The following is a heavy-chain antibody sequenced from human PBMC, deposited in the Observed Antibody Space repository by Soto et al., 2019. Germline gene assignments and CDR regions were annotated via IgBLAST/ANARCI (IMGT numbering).Heavy chain of an antibody. CDR1: GGSISSGGYY. CDR2: IYYSGST. Sequence: SETLSLTCTVSGGSISSGGYYWSWIRQHPGKGLEWIGYIYYSGSTYYNPSLKSRVTISVDTSKNQFSLKLSSVTAADTAVYYCARVLLKAINDWSSTSCYGTTRFDPWGQGTLVTVSS. V-gene: IGHV4-31*03. D-gene: IGHD2-2*01. J-gene: IGHJ5*02. CDR3: ARVLLKAINDWSSTSCYGTTRFDP.